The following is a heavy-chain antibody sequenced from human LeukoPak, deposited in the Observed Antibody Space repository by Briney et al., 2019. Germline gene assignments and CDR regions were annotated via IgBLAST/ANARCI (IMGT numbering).Heavy chain of an antibody. Sequence: KPSETLSLTCTVSGGPISNYYWSWIRQPAGKGLEWIGRIYASGSTNYNPSLKSRITMSLDTSKNHFSLKLTSVTDADTAMYYCASDYSSSLGYWGQGTLVTVSS. J-gene: IGHJ4*02. D-gene: IGHD6-6*01. CDR3: ASDYSSSLGY. V-gene: IGHV4-4*07. CDR2: IYASGST. CDR1: GGPISNYY.